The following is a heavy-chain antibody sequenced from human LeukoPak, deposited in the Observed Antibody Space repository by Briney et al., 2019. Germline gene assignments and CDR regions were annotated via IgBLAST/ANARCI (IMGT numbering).Heavy chain of an antibody. CDR3: VVVVEPPDSDGFDV. V-gene: IGHV3-74*01. Sequence: GGSLRLSCAASGFTFGSYSMNWVRQAPGKGLVWVSLINADGSTATYADSVKGRFTISRDNARNTLSLQMNSLTIEDTAVYYCVVVVEPPDSDGFDVWGQGTMITVSS. CDR2: INADGSTA. D-gene: IGHD1-14*01. J-gene: IGHJ3*01. CDR1: GFTFGSYS.